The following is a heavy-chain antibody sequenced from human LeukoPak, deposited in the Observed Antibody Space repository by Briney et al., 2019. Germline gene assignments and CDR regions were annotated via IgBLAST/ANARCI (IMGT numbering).Heavy chain of an antibody. J-gene: IGHJ3*02. V-gene: IGHV5-51*01. CDR2: IYPGDSDT. CDR1: GYSFTSYW. D-gene: IGHD2-2*01. Sequence: GESLKISCKGSGYSFTSYWIGWVRQMPGKGLEWMGIIYPGDSDTRYSPSFQGQVTVSADKSISTAYLQWSSLEASDTAMYYCARHFPVVVPAAKAFDIWGQGTMVTVSS. CDR3: ARHFPVVVPAAKAFDI.